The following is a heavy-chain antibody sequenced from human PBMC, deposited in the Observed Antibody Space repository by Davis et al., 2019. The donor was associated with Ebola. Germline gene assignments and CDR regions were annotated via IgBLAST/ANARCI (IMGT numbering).Heavy chain of an antibody. Sequence: GESLKTPCAASGFTFSSHSMNWVRQAPGKGLEWVSYISSSSSTIYYADSVKGRFTISRDNAKNSLYLQMNSLRDEDTAVYYCARDDIVVVTAIRGGAFDIWGQGTMVTVSS. CDR3: ARDDIVVVTAIRGGAFDI. CDR2: ISSSSSTI. CDR1: GFTFSSHS. D-gene: IGHD2-21*02. J-gene: IGHJ3*02. V-gene: IGHV3-48*02.